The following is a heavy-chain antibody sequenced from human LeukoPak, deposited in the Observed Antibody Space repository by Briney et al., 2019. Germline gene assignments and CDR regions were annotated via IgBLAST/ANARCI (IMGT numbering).Heavy chain of an antibody. CDR3: ARQPEGTWFDP. V-gene: IGHV5-10-1*01. CDR2: IDPSDSYT. Sequence: GESLKISCKGSGYSFTSNWISWVRQMPGKGLEWMGRIDPSDSYTNYSPSFQGHVTISADKSTSTAYLQWSSLKASDTAMYYCARQPEGTWFDPWGQGTLVTVSS. D-gene: IGHD1-1*01. CDR1: GYSFTSNW. J-gene: IGHJ5*02.